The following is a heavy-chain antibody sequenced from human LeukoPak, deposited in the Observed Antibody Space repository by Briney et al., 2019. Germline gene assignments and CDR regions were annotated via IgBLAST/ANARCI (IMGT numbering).Heavy chain of an antibody. CDR3: ARDWMNWNDVSIVYFDP. Sequence: ASVKVSCKASGYTFTGYYMHWVRQAPGQGLEWMGWINPNSGGTDYAQKFQGRVTMTRDTSISTAYMELSRLRSDDTAVYYCARDWMNWNDVSIVYFDPWGQGTLVTVSS. J-gene: IGHJ5*02. D-gene: IGHD1-1*01. CDR1: GYTFTGYY. CDR2: INPNSGGT. V-gene: IGHV1-2*02.